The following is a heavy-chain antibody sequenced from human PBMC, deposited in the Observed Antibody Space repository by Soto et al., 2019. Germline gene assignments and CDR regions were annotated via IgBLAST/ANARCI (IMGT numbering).Heavy chain of an antibody. D-gene: IGHD3-22*01. J-gene: IGHJ4*02. CDR1: GGTFSSYA. Sequence: GASVKVSCKASGGTFSSYAISWVRQAPGQGLEWMGGIIPIFGTVNYAQKFQGRVTITADKSTSTAYMELSSLRSEDTAVYYCARDLDSGFFDYWGQGTLVTVSS. CDR2: IIPIFGTV. CDR3: ARDLDSGFFDY. V-gene: IGHV1-69*06.